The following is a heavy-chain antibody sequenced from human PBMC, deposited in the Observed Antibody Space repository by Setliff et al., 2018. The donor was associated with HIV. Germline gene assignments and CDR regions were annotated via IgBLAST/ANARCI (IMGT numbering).Heavy chain of an antibody. Sequence: LSLSCAASGFTFSDYYMTWIRQAPGKGLEWISHISGSSSYIEYTDSVRGRFTISRDNAKNSLYLQMNSLRAEDTAVYYCASQGVVVTTRGHHYYGLNVWGQGTTVTVSS. J-gene: IGHJ6*02. V-gene: IGHV3-11*03. CDR3: ASQGVVVTTRGHHYYGLNV. CDR1: GFTFSDYY. CDR2: ISGSSSYI. D-gene: IGHD2-15*01.